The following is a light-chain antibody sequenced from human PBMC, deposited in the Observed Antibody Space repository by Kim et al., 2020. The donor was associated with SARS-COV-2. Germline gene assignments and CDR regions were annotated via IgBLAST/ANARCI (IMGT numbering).Light chain of an antibody. CDR1: RLRLYS. CDR3: NTRRTSDLVV. Sequence: VALRPPVRLHCQGDRLRLYSATWYQQNPGQAPILLIYGKNNRPSGLPDLFSGSSSGNTSSLSITGTQAVDEADYSCNTRRTSDLVVFGRRTQLTVL. J-gene: IGLJ3*02. CDR2: GKN. V-gene: IGLV3-19*01.